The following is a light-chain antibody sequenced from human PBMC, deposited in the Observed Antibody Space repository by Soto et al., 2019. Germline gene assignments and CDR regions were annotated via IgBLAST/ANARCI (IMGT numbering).Light chain of an antibody. CDR3: QQYNSYSQT. CDR1: QSISSW. Sequence: DIQMTQSPSTLSASVGDRVTITCRASQSISSWLAWYQQKPGKAPKLLIYKASSLESGVPSRFSVSGSGTEFTLTISSLQPDHFATYYCQQYNSYSQTFGQGTKVDIK. J-gene: IGKJ2*01. V-gene: IGKV1-5*03. CDR2: KAS.